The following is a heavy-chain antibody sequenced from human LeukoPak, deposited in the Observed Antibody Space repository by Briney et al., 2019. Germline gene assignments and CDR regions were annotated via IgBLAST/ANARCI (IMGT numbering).Heavy chain of an antibody. CDR1: GFTFSSYW. J-gene: IGHJ4*02. CDR2: IKRDGSEK. Sequence: AGGSLRLSCAASGFTFSSYWMTWVRQAPGKGLEWVANIKRDGSEKHYADSVKGRFTISRDNSKNTLYLQLNSLGAEDTAVYYCAAQPCSVGRCYLDYWGQGTLVTVSS. V-gene: IGHV3-7*01. D-gene: IGHD2-15*01. CDR3: AAQPCSVGRCYLDY.